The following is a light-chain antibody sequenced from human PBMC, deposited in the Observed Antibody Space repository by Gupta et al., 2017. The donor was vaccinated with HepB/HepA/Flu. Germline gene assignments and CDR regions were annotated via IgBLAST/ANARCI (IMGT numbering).Light chain of an antibody. V-gene: IGLV2-23*02. CDR3: CSYAGSSTHV. CDR1: SSDVGSYNL. Sequence: QPALTQPASVSGSSGKSITIYCTGTSSDVGSYNLVSWYQQHPGKAPKLMIYEVSKRPSGVSNRFSGSKSGNTASLTISGLQAEDEADYYCCSYAGSSTHVFGTGTKVTVL. J-gene: IGLJ1*01. CDR2: EVS.